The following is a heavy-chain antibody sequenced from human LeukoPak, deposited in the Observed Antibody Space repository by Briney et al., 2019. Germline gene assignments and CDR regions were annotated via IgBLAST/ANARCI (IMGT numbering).Heavy chain of an antibody. CDR1: GITLNNYG. D-gene: IGHD3-22*01. Sequence: GGSLRLSCAVSGITLNNYGMSWVPEAPGKGLEWVAGISGSGGSTSYADSVKGGFTISRDNPRNTLYLQMNSLRAEDTAVYFCAKRGVVIRVILVGFHKEAYYFDSWGQGALVTVSS. CDR2: ISGSGGST. CDR3: AKRGVVIRVILVGFHKEAYYFDS. V-gene: IGHV3-23*01. J-gene: IGHJ4*02.